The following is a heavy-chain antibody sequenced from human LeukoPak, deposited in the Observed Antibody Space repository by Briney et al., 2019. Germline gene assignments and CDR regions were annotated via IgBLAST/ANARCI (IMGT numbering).Heavy chain of an antibody. CDR3: ARVLFSGSWYSRSDYYHGMDV. Sequence: PGGSLRLSCAASGFTFSSYSMNWVRQAPGKGLEWVSYISSSSSTIYYADSVKGRFTISRDNAKNSLYLQMNSLRAEDTAVYYCARVLFSGSWYSRSDYYHGMDVWGQGTTVTVSS. CDR2: ISSSSSTI. CDR1: GFTFSSYS. V-gene: IGHV3-48*01. J-gene: IGHJ6*02. D-gene: IGHD6-13*01.